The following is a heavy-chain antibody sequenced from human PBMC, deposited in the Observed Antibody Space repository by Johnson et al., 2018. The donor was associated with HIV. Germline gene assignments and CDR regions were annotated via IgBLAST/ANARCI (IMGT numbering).Heavy chain of an antibody. CDR3: ARAGGSSLAFDI. Sequence: EVQLVESGGGLVQPGGSLRLSCAASGFTVNSNYMSWVRQAPGTGLEYVSAISSHGGSTYYANSVKGRFTISRDNYKNTLYLQMGSLRAEDMAVYYCARAGGSSLAFDIWGQGTMVTVSS. CDR1: GFTVNSNY. D-gene: IGHD6-6*01. CDR2: ISSHGGST. J-gene: IGHJ3*02. V-gene: IGHV3-64*01.